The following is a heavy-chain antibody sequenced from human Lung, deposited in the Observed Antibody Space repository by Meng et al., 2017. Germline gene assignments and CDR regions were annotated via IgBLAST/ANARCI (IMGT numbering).Heavy chain of an antibody. Sequence: VQLQQWGAGLLKPSETLSLTCVVSGGSVSDYYWSWIRQPPGKGLEWIGEINHSGSTNYNPSLESRATISVDTSQNNLSLKLSSVTAADSAVYYCARGPTTMAHDFDYWGQGTLVTVSS. V-gene: IGHV4-34*01. CDR3: ARGPTTMAHDFDY. J-gene: IGHJ4*02. CDR1: GGSVSDYY. CDR2: INHSGST. D-gene: IGHD4-11*01.